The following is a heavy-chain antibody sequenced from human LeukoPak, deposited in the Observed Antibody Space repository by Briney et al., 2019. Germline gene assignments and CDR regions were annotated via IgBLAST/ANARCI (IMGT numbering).Heavy chain of an antibody. Sequence: PGGSLRLSCAASRFTFSRYWMHWVRQARGKGLVWVSRINSDGISTSYADSVKGRFTISRDNAKNTLYLQMNSLRAEDTAVYYCARDGNYYDSSGPADYWGQGTLVTVSS. CDR1: RFTFSRYW. D-gene: IGHD3-22*01. CDR3: ARDGNYYDSSGPADY. CDR2: INSDGIST. V-gene: IGHV3-74*01. J-gene: IGHJ4*02.